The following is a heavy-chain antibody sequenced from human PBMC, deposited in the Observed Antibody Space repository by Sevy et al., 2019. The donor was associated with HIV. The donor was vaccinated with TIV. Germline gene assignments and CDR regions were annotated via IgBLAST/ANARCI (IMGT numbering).Heavy chain of an antibody. CDR3: ARERGYCSGGSCYSPYYYYGMDV. CDR2: ISYDGSNK. CDR1: GFTFSSYA. J-gene: IGHJ6*02. Sequence: GGSLRLSCAASGFTFSSYAMHWVRQAPGKGLEWVAVISYDGSNKYYADSVKGRFTISRDKSKNTLYLQMNSLRAEDTAVYYCARERGYCSGGSCYSPYYYYGMDVWGQGTTVTVSS. D-gene: IGHD2-15*01. V-gene: IGHV3-30-3*01.